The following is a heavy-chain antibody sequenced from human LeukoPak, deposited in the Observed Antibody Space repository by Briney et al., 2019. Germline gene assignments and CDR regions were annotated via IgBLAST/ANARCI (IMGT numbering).Heavy chain of an antibody. D-gene: IGHD1-26*01. CDR1: GFTFSSYG. Sequence: PGRSLRLSCAASGFTFSSYGMHWVRQAPGKGLEWVAVISYDGSNKYYADSVKGRFTISRDNSKNTLYLQMNSLRAEDTAVYYCAKDRFSLSGSYPGPIDYWGQGTLVTVSS. CDR2: ISYDGSNK. J-gene: IGHJ4*02. CDR3: AKDRFSLSGSYPGPIDY. V-gene: IGHV3-30*18.